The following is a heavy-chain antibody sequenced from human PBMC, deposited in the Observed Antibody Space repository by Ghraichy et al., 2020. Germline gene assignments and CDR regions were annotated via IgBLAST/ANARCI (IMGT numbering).Heavy chain of an antibody. CDR1: GGSITGGNYY. CDR3: ARHYVYSGTSGQYFDY. V-gene: IGHV4-39*01. CDR2: VTSRGNA. D-gene: IGHD6-6*01. J-gene: IGHJ4*02. Sequence: SQTLSLTCAASGGSITGGNYYWGWLRQPPGKGLEWIGSVTSRGNAFLNAALASRVTISGDASESRSSLQLASMTAADTAVYFCARHYVYSGTSGQYFDYWGPGTLVTVST.